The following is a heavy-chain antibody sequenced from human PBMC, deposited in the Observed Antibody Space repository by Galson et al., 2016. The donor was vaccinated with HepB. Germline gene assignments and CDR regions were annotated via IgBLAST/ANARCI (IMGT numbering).Heavy chain of an antibody. V-gene: IGHV3-53*01. D-gene: IGHD2-15*01. CDR2: IYSGGST. J-gene: IGHJ4*02. CDR1: GFTVSNNY. CDR3: ARDRHCSGGSCSGL. Sequence: SLRLSCAASGFTVSNNYITWVRQAPGKGLEWVSLIYSGGSTYFAHSVKGRFTISRDSSKNTVYLQMNSLKAEDTAIYYCARDRHCSGGSCSGLWGQGTLVTVSS.